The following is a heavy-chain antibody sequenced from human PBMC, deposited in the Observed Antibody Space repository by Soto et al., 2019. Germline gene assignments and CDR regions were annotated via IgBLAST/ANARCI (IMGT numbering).Heavy chain of an antibody. D-gene: IGHD3-10*01. CDR2: ISYDGSNK. CDR1: GFTFSSYA. CDR3: ARALGRGYYYYGMDV. Sequence: GGSLRLSCAASGFTFSSYAMHWVRQAPGKGLEWVAVISYDGSNKYYADSVKGRFTISRDNSKNTLYLQMNSLRAEDTAVYYCARALGRGYYYYGMDVWGQGTTVTVSS. V-gene: IGHV3-30-3*01. J-gene: IGHJ6*02.